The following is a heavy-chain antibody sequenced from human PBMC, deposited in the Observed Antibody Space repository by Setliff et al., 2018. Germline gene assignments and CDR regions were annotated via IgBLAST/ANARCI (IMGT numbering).Heavy chain of an antibody. CDR1: GYTFTDYY. J-gene: IGHJ6*03. CDR2: LQTYSGHT. CDR3: ATDVNQWDPTYMDV. D-gene: IGHD1-26*01. Sequence: ASVKVSCKASGYTFTDYYIHWVRQAPGQGLEWMGWLQTYSGHTNYAQKFRGRATMTTDTSTRTAYLELRALTSDDTAVYYCATDVNQWDPTYMDVWGEGTTVTVSS. V-gene: IGHV1-18*04.